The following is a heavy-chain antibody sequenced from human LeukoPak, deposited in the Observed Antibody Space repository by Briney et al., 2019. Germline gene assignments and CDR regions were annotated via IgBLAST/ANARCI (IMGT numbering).Heavy chain of an antibody. Sequence: SETLSLTCAVYGGSFSGYYWSWIRQPPGKGLEWIGEINHSGSTNYNPSLKSRVTISVDTSKNQFSLKLSSVTAADTAAYYCARGNIVVVTAVIDYWGQGTLVTVSS. V-gene: IGHV4-34*01. CDR1: GGSFSGYY. D-gene: IGHD2-21*02. CDR3: ARGNIVVVTAVIDY. CDR2: INHSGST. J-gene: IGHJ4*02.